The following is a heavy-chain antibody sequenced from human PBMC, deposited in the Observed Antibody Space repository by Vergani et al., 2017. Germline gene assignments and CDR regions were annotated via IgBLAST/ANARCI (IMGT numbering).Heavy chain of an antibody. J-gene: IGHJ4*02. D-gene: IGHD2-2*01. V-gene: IGHV3-23*01. CDR3: ARDRGCATISCYFSGAFDY. CDR2: ITYKGGRT. Sequence: EVRLLESGGGLVQPGGSLRLSCAASGFTFNIYAMSWVRQAPGKWLEWVSTITYKGGRTYYADSVTGRFTISRDNSKNTLFLQLKTLRAEDTAVYYCARDRGCATISCYFSGAFDYWGLGTLVSVSS. CDR1: GFTFNIYA.